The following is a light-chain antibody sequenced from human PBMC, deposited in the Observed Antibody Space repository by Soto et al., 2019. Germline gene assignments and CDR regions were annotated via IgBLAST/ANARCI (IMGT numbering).Light chain of an antibody. J-gene: IGKJ4*01. CDR2: LAS. CDR1: QSLLHRDGYNY. CDR3: MQALQTPT. Sequence: EIVMTQSPLSLPVTPGEPASISCRSSQSLLHRDGYNYLAWYLQKPGHSPQLLIDLASSRASGVPDRFSGSGSGTDFTLKISRVEADDVGVYYCMQALQTPTFGGGTKVEI. V-gene: IGKV2-28*01.